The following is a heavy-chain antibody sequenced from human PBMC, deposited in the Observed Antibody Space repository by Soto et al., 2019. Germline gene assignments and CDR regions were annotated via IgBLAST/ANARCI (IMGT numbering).Heavy chain of an antibody. CDR2: IIPMFGTA. V-gene: IGHV1-69*01. CDR1: GGTFSTYA. Sequence: QVQLVQSGAEVKKPGSSVKVSCKASGGTFSTYAITWVRQAPGQGLEWMGGIIPMFGTANYAQKFRGRFTVTSHESTRTANRELSSLSSEDTAVYYWARGWETVGTTTPSSYWGKGTLVTVSS. J-gene: IGHJ4*02. CDR3: ARGWETVGTTTPSSY. D-gene: IGHD1-26*01.